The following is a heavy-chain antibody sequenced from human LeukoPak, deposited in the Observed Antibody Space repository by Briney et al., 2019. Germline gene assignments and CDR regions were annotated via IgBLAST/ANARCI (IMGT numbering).Heavy chain of an antibody. J-gene: IGHJ3*02. CDR1: GYTFSNYN. D-gene: IGHD5-24*01. CDR2: LHPSGDST. CDR3: ARVRDGYNDAYDI. Sequence: EASVKVSCKASGYTFSNYNIHWLRQAPGQGLEWMGILHPSGDSTNYAQNFQGRVTMTGDTSTSTVYMELSSLRSEDTAVYYCARVRDGYNDAYDIWGQGTMVTVTS. V-gene: IGHV1-46*01.